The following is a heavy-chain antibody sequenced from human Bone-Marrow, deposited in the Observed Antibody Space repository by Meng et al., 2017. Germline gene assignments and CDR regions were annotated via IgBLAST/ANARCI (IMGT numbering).Heavy chain of an antibody. D-gene: IGHD6-13*01. CDR3: ARALYSSSWLNSDYYYYGMDV. CDR2: IGTAGDT. CDR1: GFTFSSYD. V-gene: IGHV3-13*01. J-gene: IGHJ6*02. Sequence: GGSLRLSCAASGFTFSSYDMHWVRQATGKGLEWVSAIGTAGDTYYPGSVKGRFTISRDNSKNTLYLQMNSLRAEDTAVYYCARALYSSSWLNSDYYYYGMDVWGQGTTVTVSS.